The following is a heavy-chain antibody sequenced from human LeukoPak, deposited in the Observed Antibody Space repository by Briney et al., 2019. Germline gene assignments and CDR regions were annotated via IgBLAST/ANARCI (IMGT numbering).Heavy chain of an antibody. CDR3: ARANDYYYYTMDV. CDR1: GXSINNYY. V-gene: IGHV4-59*01. J-gene: IGHJ6*02. Sequence: SETLSLTCTVSGXSINNYYGSWIRQPPGKGLEWIGGIYYRGSTNYNPSLKSRVTISVDTSKNQFSLKLSSVTAADTAVYYCARANDYYYYTMDVWGQGTTVTVSS. CDR2: IYYRGST.